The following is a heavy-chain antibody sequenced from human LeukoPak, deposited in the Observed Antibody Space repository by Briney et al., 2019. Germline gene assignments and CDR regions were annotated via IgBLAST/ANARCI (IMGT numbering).Heavy chain of an antibody. CDR3: ARASYDFWSGYYTQGFDP. CDR1: GGSISSRSDY. V-gene: IGHV4-39*07. CDR2: LDSSGST. Sequence: SETLSLTCTVSGGSISSRSDYWGWIRQTPGKGLEWIGNLDSSGSTYYNPSLKSRVTISVDTSKNQFSLKLSSVTAADTAVYYCARASYDFWSGYYTQGFDPWGQGTLVTVSS. J-gene: IGHJ5*02. D-gene: IGHD3-3*01.